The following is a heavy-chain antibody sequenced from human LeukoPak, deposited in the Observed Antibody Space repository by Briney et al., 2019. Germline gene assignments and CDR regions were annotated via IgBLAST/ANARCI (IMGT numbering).Heavy chain of an antibody. CDR2: ISSSGSTI. V-gene: IGHV3-11*01. CDR1: GVTFSDYY. J-gene: IGHJ4*02. Sequence: TGGSLRLSCAASGVTFSDYYMSWIRQAPGKGLEWVSYISSSGSTIYYADSVKGRFTISRDNAKNSLYLQMNSLRAEDTAVYYCARDLGITMVRGVNGGDYWGQGTLVTVSS. D-gene: IGHD3-10*01. CDR3: ARDLGITMVRGVNGGDY.